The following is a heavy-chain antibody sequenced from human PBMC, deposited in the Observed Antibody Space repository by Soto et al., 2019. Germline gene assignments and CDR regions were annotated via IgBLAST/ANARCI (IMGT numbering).Heavy chain of an antibody. D-gene: IGHD6-13*01. Sequence: GGSLRLSCAASGFTFSIYGMHWFRQAPGKGLEWVAVISYDGSNKYYADSVKGRFTISRDNSKNTLYLQMNSLRAEDTAVYYCAKDRNGYSSSWSHYFDYWGQGTLVTVSS. J-gene: IGHJ4*02. CDR2: ISYDGSNK. V-gene: IGHV3-30*18. CDR3: AKDRNGYSSSWSHYFDY. CDR1: GFTFSIYG.